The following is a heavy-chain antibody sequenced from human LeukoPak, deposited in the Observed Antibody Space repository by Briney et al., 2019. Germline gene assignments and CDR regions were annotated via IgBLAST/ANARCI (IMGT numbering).Heavy chain of an antibody. CDR1: GFTFSSYS. D-gene: IGHD5-18*01. V-gene: IGHV3-53*01. CDR2: IYSDDST. Sequence: GGSLRLSCAASGFTFSSYSMNWVRLAPGKGLEWVSIIYSDDSTYYADSVKGRFTISRDNSKNTLSLQMDSLRAEDTAVYYCARKCGYNYGYDSWGQGTLVTVSS. CDR3: ARKCGYNYGYDS. J-gene: IGHJ4*02.